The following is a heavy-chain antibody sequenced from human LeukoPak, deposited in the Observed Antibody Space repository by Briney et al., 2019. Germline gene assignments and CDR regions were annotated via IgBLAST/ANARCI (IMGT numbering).Heavy chain of an antibody. Sequence: GESLKISCKGSGYSFTSYWIGWVRQMPGKGLEWMWIIYPGDSDTRYSPSFQGQVTISADKSISTAYLQWSSLKASDTAMYYCARQGDYDFWSGYYTAGWFDPWGQGTLVTVSS. CDR3: ARQGDYDFWSGYYTAGWFDP. V-gene: IGHV5-51*01. CDR2: IYPGDSDT. CDR1: GYSFTSYW. D-gene: IGHD3-3*01. J-gene: IGHJ5*02.